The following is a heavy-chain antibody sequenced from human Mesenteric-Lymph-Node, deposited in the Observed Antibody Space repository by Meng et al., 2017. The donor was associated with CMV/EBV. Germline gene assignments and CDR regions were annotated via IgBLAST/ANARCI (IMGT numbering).Heavy chain of an antibody. CDR3: ARDLSGFTSGWLSYLDY. D-gene: IGHD6-19*01. CDR2: ISGSGGST. Sequence: GGSLRLSCAASGFTFSSYAMSWVRQAPGKGLEWVSAISGSGGSTYYADSVKGRFTISRDNSENMVYLQMNRLRHEDTAIYYCARDLSGFTSGWLSYLDYWGRGTLVTVSS. J-gene: IGHJ4*02. V-gene: IGHV3-23*01. CDR1: GFTFSSYA.